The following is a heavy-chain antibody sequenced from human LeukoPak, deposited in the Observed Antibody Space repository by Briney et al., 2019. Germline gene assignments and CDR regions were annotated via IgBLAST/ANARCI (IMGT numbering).Heavy chain of an antibody. J-gene: IGHJ6*02. CDR3: ARDSQGGNYYGMDV. V-gene: IGHV4-59*01. Sequence: SETLSLTCTVSGGSISTYYWNWIRQPPGKGLEWIGYIYYSGSTNYNPSLKSRVTISVDTSKNQLSLKLSSVTAADTAVYYCARDSQGGNYYGMDVWGQGTTVTVSS. CDR2: IYYSGST. CDR1: GGSISTYY. D-gene: IGHD3-16*01.